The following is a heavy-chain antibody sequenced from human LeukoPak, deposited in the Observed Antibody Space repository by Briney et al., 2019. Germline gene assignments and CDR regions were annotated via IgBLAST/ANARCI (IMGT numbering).Heavy chain of an antibody. V-gene: IGHV3-21*01. CDR1: GFTFSSYS. CDR2: ISSSSSYI. J-gene: IGHJ4*02. Sequence: GGSLRLSCAASGFTFSSYSMNWVRQAPGKGLEWVSSISSSSSYIYYADSVKGRFTISRDNAKNSLYLQMNSLRAEDTAVYYCAKRGVGAANFDYWGQGTLVTVSS. D-gene: IGHD1-26*01. CDR3: AKRGVGAANFDY.